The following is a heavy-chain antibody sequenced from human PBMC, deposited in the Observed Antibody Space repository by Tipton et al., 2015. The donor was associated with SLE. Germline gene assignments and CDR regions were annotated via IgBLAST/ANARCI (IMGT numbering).Heavy chain of an antibody. J-gene: IGHJ3*02. V-gene: IGHV4-59*08. D-gene: IGHD4-17*01. CDR3: PRYDYGDPLGAFDI. CDR1: GGSISSYY. Sequence: TLSLTCTVSGGSISSYYWSWIRQPPGKGLEWIGYIYYSGSTNYNPSLKSRVTISVDTPKNQFSLKLSSVTAADTAVYYCPRYDYGDPLGAFDIWGQGTMVTVSS. CDR2: IYYSGST.